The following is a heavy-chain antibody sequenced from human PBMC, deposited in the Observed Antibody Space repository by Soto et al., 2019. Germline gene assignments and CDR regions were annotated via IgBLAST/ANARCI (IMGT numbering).Heavy chain of an antibody. CDR1: GDSIISGNYY. V-gene: IGHV4-30-4*01. J-gene: IGHJ4*02. D-gene: IGHD3-22*01. CDR2: IYHSGST. Sequence: PSETLSLTCTLSGDSIISGNYYWIWIRQPPGKGLEWIGYIYHSGSTYYNPSLKSRVTISVDTSKNQFSLKWSSVTVADTAVFYCARVNLASYYDSTIFYFDYWGQGTLVTVSS. CDR3: ARVNLASYYDSTIFYFDY.